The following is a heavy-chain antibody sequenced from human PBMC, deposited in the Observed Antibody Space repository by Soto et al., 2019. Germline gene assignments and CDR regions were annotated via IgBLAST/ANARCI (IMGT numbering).Heavy chain of an antibody. CDR2: ISYDGSNK. CDR1: GFTFSSYG. V-gene: IGHV3-30*18. CDR3: ANGDFTVTTLYGMDV. D-gene: IGHD4-17*01. J-gene: IGHJ6*01. Sequence: QVQLVESGGGVVQPGRSLRLSCAASGFTFSSYGMHWVRQAPGKGLEWVAVISYDGSNKYYADSVKGRFTISRDNSKNTLYLQMNSLRAEDTAVYYCANGDFTVTTLYGMDVW.